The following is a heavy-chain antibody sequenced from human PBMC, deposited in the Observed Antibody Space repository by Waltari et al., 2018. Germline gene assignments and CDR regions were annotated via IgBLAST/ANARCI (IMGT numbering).Heavy chain of an antibody. D-gene: IGHD2-21*01. Sequence: QVQLQESVPVLVKPSETLSLTYAVSGYSISRGYYWCCIRQPPGKGLEWIGSIYHSGRTSYNPATERRGTTSVDKSKNQFSLQLSYGIAADTAVYYCARNPCGDCSRDAFDIWGQGTTVTVSS. V-gene: IGHV4-38-2*01. CDR2: IYHSGRT. CDR3: ARNPCGDCSRDAFDI. J-gene: IGHJ3*02. CDR1: GYSISRGYY.